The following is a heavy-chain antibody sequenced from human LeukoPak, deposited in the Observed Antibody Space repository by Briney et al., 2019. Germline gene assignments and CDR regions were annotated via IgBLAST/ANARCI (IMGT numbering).Heavy chain of an antibody. D-gene: IGHD3-22*01. J-gene: IGHJ4*02. CDR2: ITNSGTTI. CDR1: GFTFSDYY. V-gene: IGHV3-11*01. Sequence: GGSLRLPCAASGFTFSDYYMSWIRQAPGKGLEWVSYITNSGTTIYYADSVKGRFTISRDNAKNSLYLQMNSLRAEDTAVYYCARATYYYESTGYFLYWGQGTLVTVSS. CDR3: ARATYYYESTGYFLY.